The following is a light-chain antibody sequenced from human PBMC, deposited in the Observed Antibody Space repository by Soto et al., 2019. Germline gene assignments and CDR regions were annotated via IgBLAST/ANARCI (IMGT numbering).Light chain of an antibody. J-gene: IGKJ3*01. CDR1: QTISFS. V-gene: IGKV1-33*01. Sequence: DIQMTQSPSTLSASVGDRVTITCRASQTISFSLAWYQQKPGKAPKLLIYDASNLETGVPSRFSGSGSGTEFTFTISSLQPEDIATYFCQQFDDVPLSFGPGTKVDIK. CDR2: DAS. CDR3: QQFDDVPLS.